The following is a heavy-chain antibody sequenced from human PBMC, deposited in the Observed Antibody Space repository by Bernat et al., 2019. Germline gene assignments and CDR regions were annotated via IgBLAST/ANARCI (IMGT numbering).Heavy chain of an antibody. V-gene: IGHV1-69*01. CDR2: IIPIFGTA. CDR1: GGTFSSYA. Sequence: QVQLVQSGAEVKKPGSSVKVSCKASGGTFSSYAISWVRQAPGQGLEWMGGIIPIFGTANYAQKFQGRVTITADESTSTAYMELSSLRSEDTAVYYCARGSFIMDYYDSSGRSDAFDIWGQGTMVTVSS. J-gene: IGHJ3*02. D-gene: IGHD3-22*01. CDR3: ARGSFIMDYYDSSGRSDAFDI.